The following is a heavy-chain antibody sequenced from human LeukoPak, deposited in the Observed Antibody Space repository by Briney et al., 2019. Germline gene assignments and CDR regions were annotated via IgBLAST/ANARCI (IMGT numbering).Heavy chain of an antibody. D-gene: IGHD3-10*01. CDR1: GFTFSSYW. CDR2: IKQDGSEK. J-gene: IGHJ6*03. V-gene: IGHV3-7*01. CDR3: ARDAPHAYGSGSNYYYYYMDA. Sequence: PGGSLRLSCAASGFTFSSYWMSWVRQAPGKGLEWVANIKQDGSEKYYVDSVKGRFTISRDNAKNSLYLQMNSLRAEDTAVYYCARDAPHAYGSGSNYYYYYMDAWGKGTTVTVSS.